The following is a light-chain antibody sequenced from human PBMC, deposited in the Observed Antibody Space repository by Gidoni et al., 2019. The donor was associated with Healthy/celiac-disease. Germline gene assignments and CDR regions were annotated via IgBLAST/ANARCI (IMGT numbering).Light chain of an antibody. CDR1: QGISSY. CDR3: QQLNSYLWT. V-gene: IGKV1-9*01. Sequence: DIHLTQSPSFLSASVGDRVTITCRASQGISSYLAWYQQKPGKAPKLLIYAPSTVQSGVPSRFSGSVSVTEFALTISSLQSEDFATYYCQQLNSYLWTFXQXTTVGIK. J-gene: IGKJ1*01. CDR2: APS.